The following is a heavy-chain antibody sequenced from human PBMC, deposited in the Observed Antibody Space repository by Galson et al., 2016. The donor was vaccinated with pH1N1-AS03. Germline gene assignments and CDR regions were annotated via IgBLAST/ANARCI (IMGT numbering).Heavy chain of an antibody. CDR1: GYSFSDYY. V-gene: IGHV1-2*06. Sequence: SVKVSCKASGYSFSDYYIHWVRQAPGLGLDWMGRFKPSTGSTKYAQQFLGRFTMTRDTSIRTAYMELRRLTSDDTAVYYCSRQPSFYDTSGLPDAFDIWGQGTMVTVSS. D-gene: IGHD3-22*01. CDR2: FKPSTGST. J-gene: IGHJ3*02. CDR3: SRQPSFYDTSGLPDAFDI.